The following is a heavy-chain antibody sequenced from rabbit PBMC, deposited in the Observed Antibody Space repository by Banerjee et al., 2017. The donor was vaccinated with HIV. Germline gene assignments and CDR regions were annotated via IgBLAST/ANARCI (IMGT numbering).Heavy chain of an antibody. J-gene: IGHJ4*01. CDR1: GFSFSTGYW. D-gene: IGHD6-1*01. CDR2: IYTGSSGTT. Sequence: LQESGGGLVQPEGSLTLTCTASGFSFSTGYWICWVRQAPGKGLEWIGCIYTGSSGTTYYASWAKGRFTISRTSSTTVTLQMTSLTAADTATYFCARDHYTYGGVNSAYATFNLWGQGTLVTVS. V-gene: IGHV1S45*01. CDR3: ARDHYTYGGVNSAYATFNL.